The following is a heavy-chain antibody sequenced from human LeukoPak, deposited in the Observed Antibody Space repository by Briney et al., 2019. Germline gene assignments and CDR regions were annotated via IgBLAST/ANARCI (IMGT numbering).Heavy chain of an antibody. CDR1: GYTFTSYD. CDR2: MNPNSGNT. D-gene: IGHD3-16*02. CDR3: ARLGELSSDDY. V-gene: IGHV1-8*03. J-gene: IGHJ4*02. Sequence: ASVKVSCKASGYTFTSYDINWVRQATGQGPEWMGWMNPNSGNTGYAQKFRGSVSITRNTSISTAYMELSSLVSEDTAVYYCARLGELSSDDYWGQGTLVTVSS.